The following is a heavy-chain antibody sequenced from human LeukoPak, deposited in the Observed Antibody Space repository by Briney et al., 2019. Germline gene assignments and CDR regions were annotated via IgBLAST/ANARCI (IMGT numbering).Heavy chain of an antibody. Sequence: GGSLRLSCAASGFTFSSYSMNWGRQAPGKGLEWVSSISSSSSYIYYADSVKGRFTISRDNAKNSLYLQMNSLRAEDTAFYYCARYGRLGGNSFDYWGRGTLVTVSS. V-gene: IGHV3-21*01. CDR1: GFTFSSYS. J-gene: IGHJ4*02. CDR2: ISSSSSYI. D-gene: IGHD4-23*01. CDR3: ARYGRLGGNSFDY.